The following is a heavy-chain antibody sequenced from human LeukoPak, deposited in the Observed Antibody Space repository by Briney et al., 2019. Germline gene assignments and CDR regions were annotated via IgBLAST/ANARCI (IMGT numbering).Heavy chain of an antibody. CDR1: GFSFSDYW. CDR2: IYSGNKI. D-gene: IGHD2-15*01. Sequence: GGSLRLSCAAPGFSFSDYWMHWVRQAPGEALVWVSVIYSGNKIYYADSVKGRVTISRDNSKNTVYLQMNSLRAEDTAVYYCARAPVVVGAADYYYGLDVWGQGTTVTVSS. CDR3: ARAPVVVGAADYYYGLDV. J-gene: IGHJ6*02. V-gene: IGHV3-66*01.